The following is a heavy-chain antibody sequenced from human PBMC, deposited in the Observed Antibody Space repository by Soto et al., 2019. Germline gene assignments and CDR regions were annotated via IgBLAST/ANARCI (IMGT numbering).Heavy chain of an antibody. CDR1: GFSLSNARMG. D-gene: IGHD1-1*01. CDR3: ARMVRGGYNWNDGYYFDY. Sequence: QVTLKESGPVLVKPTETLTLTCTVSGFSLSNARMGVSWIRQPPGKALEWLAHIFSNDEKSYSTSLKSRLTISKDTHKSQVVLTMTNMDPVDTATYYCARMVRGGYNWNDGYYFDYWGQGTLVTVSS. CDR2: IFSNDEK. J-gene: IGHJ4*02. V-gene: IGHV2-26*01.